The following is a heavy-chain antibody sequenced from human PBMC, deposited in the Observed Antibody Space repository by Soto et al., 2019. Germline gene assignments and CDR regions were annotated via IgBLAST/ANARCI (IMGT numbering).Heavy chain of an antibody. V-gene: IGHV1-69*02. J-gene: IGHJ4*02. CDR3: ARAQGGYEIGEIVDY. D-gene: IGHD3-9*01. CDR1: GGTFSRYT. CDR2: IIPILGIA. Sequence: QVQLVQSGAEVKKPGSSVKVSCKASGGTFSRYTISWVRQAPGHGLGWMGRIIPILGIANYAQKFQGRVTITADNSTSAVYMEVSSLRSEDTAVYYCARAQGGYEIGEIVDYWGQGTLVTVSS.